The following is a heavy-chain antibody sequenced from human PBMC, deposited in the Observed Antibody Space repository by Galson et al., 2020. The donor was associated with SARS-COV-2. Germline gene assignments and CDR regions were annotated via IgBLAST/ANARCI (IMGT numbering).Heavy chain of an antibody. J-gene: IGHJ5*02. V-gene: IGHV3-33*01. Sequence: GESLKISCAASGFTFSSYGMHWVRQAPGKGLEWVAVIWYDGSNKYYADSVKGRFTISRDNSKNTLYLQMNSLRAEDTAVYYCARDYSGSPVDPWGQGTLVAVSS. D-gene: IGHD1-26*01. CDR2: IWYDGSNK. CDR1: GFTFSSYG. CDR3: ARDYSGSPVDP.